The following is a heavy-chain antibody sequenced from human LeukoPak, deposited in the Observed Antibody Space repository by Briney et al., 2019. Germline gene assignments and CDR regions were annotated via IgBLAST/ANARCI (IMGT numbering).Heavy chain of an antibody. D-gene: IGHD5-12*01. Sequence: GGSLRLSCAASGFTFSSYSMNWVRQAPGRGLEWVSYISSSSSTIYYADSVKGRFTISRDNSKNTLYLQMNSLRAEDTAVYYCAKGQDIVAPASYFDYWGQGTLVTVSS. CDR3: AKGQDIVAPASYFDY. J-gene: IGHJ4*02. CDR1: GFTFSSYS. CDR2: ISSSSSTI. V-gene: IGHV3-48*01.